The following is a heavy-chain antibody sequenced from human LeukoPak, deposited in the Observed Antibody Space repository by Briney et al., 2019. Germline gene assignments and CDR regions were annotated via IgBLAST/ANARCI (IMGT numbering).Heavy chain of an antibody. CDR1: GYTFTGYY. CDR3: ARDYHSVRRIFGVVTPDY. V-gene: IGHV1-2*02. CDR2: INPNSGGT. J-gene: IGHJ4*02. D-gene: IGHD3-3*01. Sequence: ASVKVSCKGSGYTFTGYYMHWVGQAPGQGLEWMGWINPNSGGTNYAQKFQGRVTMTRDTSISTAYMELSRLRSDDTAVYYCARDYHSVRRIFGVVTPDYWGQGTLVTVSS.